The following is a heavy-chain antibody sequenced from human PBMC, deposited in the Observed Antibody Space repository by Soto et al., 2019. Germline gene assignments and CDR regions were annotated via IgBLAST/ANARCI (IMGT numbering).Heavy chain of an antibody. V-gene: IGHV1-18*01. Sequence: QVQLVQSGGEVKKPGASVTVSCKAPGYTFINNHITWVRQAPGQGLEWMAWINTYNGTTDYAQRFQGRVTMTRDTSTRTAYMELRNLGSDDTAVFFFAEPPRGEMATDWGQGTLVTVSS. CDR3: AEPPRGEMATD. J-gene: IGHJ4*02. CDR1: GYTFINNH. D-gene: IGHD5-12*01. CDR2: INTYNGTT.